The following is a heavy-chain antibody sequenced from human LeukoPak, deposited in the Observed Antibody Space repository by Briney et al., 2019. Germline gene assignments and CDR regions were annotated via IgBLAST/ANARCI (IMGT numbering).Heavy chain of an antibody. CDR3: ARRRDGYNYFADY. CDR2: IWPGDSDT. Sequence: GESLKISCKASGYRFDRYWIGWVRQMPGKGLEWMGIIWPGDSDTRYSPSFQGQATMSVDKSSSTAYLQWSILKASDTAMYYCARRRDGYNYFADYWGQGTLVTVSS. J-gene: IGHJ4*02. CDR1: GYRFDRYW. D-gene: IGHD5-24*01. V-gene: IGHV5-51*01.